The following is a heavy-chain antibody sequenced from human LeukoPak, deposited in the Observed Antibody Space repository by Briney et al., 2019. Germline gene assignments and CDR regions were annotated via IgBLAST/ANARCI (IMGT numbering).Heavy chain of an antibody. CDR3: ARVGHWDFSH. D-gene: IGHD3-3*01. Sequence: GGSLRLSCAASGFNFGSYAMHWVRQAPGKGLEWVAFISFDGSGKYYVESVKGRFTISRDNSKNTPYLQMNSLRAEDTAVYYCARVGHWDFSHWGQGTMVTVSS. J-gene: IGHJ3*01. CDR1: GFNFGSYA. CDR2: ISFDGSGK. V-gene: IGHV3-30*03.